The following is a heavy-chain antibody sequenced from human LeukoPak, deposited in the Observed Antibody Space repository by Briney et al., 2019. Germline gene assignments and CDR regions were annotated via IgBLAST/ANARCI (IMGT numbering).Heavy chain of an antibody. CDR3: AKDLHWAFDY. V-gene: IGHV3-23*01. D-gene: IGHD7-27*01. J-gene: IGHJ4*02. CDR1: GFTFSSYG. Sequence: PGGSLRLYGAASGFTFSSYGMSWLRQAPGRGLEWVSALSGNGGTTYYVDSVKGRFTISRDNFKNTLYLQMNSLRAEDTAVYYCAKDLHWAFDYWGQGTLVTVSS. CDR2: LSGNGGTT.